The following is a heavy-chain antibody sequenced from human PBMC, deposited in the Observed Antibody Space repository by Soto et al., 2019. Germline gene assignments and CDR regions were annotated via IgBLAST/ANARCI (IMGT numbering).Heavy chain of an antibody. CDR3: ARISSVDPYGYVNGGLDV. Sequence: PSETLSVTCSVSGGSIRSYYWSWIRQSPEKGLEWIGYFYHSGNSNYNPSLKSRVTISVDTSKNQLSLSARSVTAADTAVYFCARISSVDPYGYVNGGLDVWGQGTTVTVS. CDR1: GGSIRSYY. J-gene: IGHJ6*02. V-gene: IGHV4-59*01. D-gene: IGHD5-18*01. CDR2: FYHSGNS.